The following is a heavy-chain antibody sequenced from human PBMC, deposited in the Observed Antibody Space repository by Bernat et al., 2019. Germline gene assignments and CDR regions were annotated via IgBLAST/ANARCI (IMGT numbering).Heavy chain of an antibody. Sequence: EVQLVESGGGLVQPGGSLRLSCAASGFAFSTSDMHWVHQAPGKRLEWVSFISSSSSTIYYTDSVKGRFTISRDNGKNSLFLQMSSLRAEDTAVYYCARDGKRRSNNGYDFEYWGQGTLVTVSS. J-gene: IGHJ4*02. V-gene: IGHV3-48*01. CDR1: GFAFSTSD. CDR2: ISSSSSTI. CDR3: ARDGKRRSNNGYDFEY. D-gene: IGHD2-8*01.